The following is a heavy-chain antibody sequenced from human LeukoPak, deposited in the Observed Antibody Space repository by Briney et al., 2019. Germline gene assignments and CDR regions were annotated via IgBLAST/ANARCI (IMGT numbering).Heavy chain of an antibody. CDR1: GFTFKFFG. Sequence: PGGSLTLFCAASGFTFKFFGMNWVRQAPGKGLEWVSFIGGSSDGGGTYFADSVKGRFTISRDDSRNTLHLQMNNLRAEDTAVYYCARDVASASGWSVWAFDRWAQGTLVTVPS. CDR2: IGGSSDGGGT. J-gene: IGHJ4*02. CDR3: ARDVASASGWSVWAFDR. V-gene: IGHV3-23*01. D-gene: IGHD6-19*01.